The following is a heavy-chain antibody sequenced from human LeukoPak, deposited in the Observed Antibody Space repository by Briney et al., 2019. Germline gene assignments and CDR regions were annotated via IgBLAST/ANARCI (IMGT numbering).Heavy chain of an antibody. CDR2: ISGSGGST. CDR1: GFAFSSYG. Sequence: GGSLRLSCAASGFAFSSYGMSWVRQAPGKGLEWVSAISGSGGSTYYADSVKGRFTISRDNSKNTLYLQMNSLRAEDTAVYYCAKAFGHYDFWSGSNYYYYMDVWGKGTTVTVSS. CDR3: AKAFGHYDFWSGSNYYYYMDV. V-gene: IGHV3-23*01. D-gene: IGHD3-3*01. J-gene: IGHJ6*03.